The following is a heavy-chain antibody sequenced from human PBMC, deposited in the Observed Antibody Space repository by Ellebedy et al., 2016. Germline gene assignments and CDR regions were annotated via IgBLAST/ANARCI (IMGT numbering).Heavy chain of an antibody. Sequence: GESLKISCVASGFTFSDSWMSWVRQGPGKRLEWVANINQDESGKTYVGSVKGRFTVSRDNAKNSLHLQMNSLTVEDTAVYFCARGHYGMDVWGQGTTVIVSS. V-gene: IGHV3-7*03. CDR1: GFTFSDSW. CDR2: INQDESGK. CDR3: ARGHYGMDV. J-gene: IGHJ6*02.